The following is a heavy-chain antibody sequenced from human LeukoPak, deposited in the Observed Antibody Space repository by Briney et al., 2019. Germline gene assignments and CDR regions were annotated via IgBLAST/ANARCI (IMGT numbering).Heavy chain of an antibody. CDR3: ASSDYFSY. CDR1: GYTLADLS. V-gene: IGHV1-24*01. Sequence: ASVKVSCKVSGYTLADLSMYWVRQAPGKGLEWMGGFDPDGDTIYAQKFQGRFTMTEDTSTDTAYMVLSSLRSDDTAIYYCASSDYFSYWGQGTLVTVSS. CDR2: FDPDGDT. J-gene: IGHJ4*02.